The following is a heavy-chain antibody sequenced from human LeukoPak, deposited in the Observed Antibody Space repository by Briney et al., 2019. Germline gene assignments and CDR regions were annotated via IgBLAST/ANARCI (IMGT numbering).Heavy chain of an antibody. CDR1: GGTFSSYA. V-gene: IGHV1-69*13. CDR2: IIPIFGTA. CDR3: ATDYYDSSGYQPGDAFDI. Sequence: ASVKVSCKASGGTFSSYAISWVRQAPGQGLEWMGGIIPIFGTANYAQKFQGRVTITADESTSTAYMELSSLRSEDTAVYYCATDYYDSSGYQPGDAFDIWGQGTMVTVSS. D-gene: IGHD3-22*01. J-gene: IGHJ3*02.